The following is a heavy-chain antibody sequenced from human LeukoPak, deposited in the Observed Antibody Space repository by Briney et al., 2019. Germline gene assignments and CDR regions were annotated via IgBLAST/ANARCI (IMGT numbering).Heavy chain of an antibody. CDR3: AKDDGGSPPDAFDI. Sequence: GGSLRLSCAASGFTFSNYAMSWVRQAPGKGLEWVSTISYGGGVTYYADSVKGRFAISRDSSKNTLYLQMNGLRGEDTAVYYCAKDDGGSPPDAFDIWGQGTLATVSS. D-gene: IGHD3-10*01. J-gene: IGHJ3*02. CDR1: GFTFSNYA. CDR2: ISYGGGVT. V-gene: IGHV3-23*01.